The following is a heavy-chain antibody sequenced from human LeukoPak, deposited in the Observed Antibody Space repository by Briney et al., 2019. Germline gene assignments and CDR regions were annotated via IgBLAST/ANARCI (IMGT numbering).Heavy chain of an antibody. J-gene: IGHJ4*02. V-gene: IGHV4-4*07. CDR2: IYYTGTT. CDR3: ARGLTAAVDRALDY. CDR1: GGSISPYY. D-gene: IGHD6-13*01. Sequence: PSETLSLTCTVSGGSISPYYWSWIRQPAGEGLEWIGRIYYTGTTDYNPSLKSRVSMSLDTSTKQFSLKLSSVTAADTAVYYCARGLTAAVDRALDYWGQGTLVTVSS.